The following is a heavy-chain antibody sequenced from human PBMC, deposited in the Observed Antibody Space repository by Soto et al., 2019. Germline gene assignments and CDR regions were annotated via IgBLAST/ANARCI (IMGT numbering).Heavy chain of an antibody. CDR1: TFTGYY. V-gene: IGHV1-2*04. CDR2: INPNSGGT. D-gene: IGHD4-17*01. CDR3: AKGDYGSEYYMDV. J-gene: IGHJ6*03. Sequence: TFTGYYMRWVRQAPGQGLEWMGWINPNSGGTNYAQKFQGWVTMTRDTSISTAYMELSRLRSDDTAVYYCAKGDYGSEYYMDVWGKGSTFSVSS.